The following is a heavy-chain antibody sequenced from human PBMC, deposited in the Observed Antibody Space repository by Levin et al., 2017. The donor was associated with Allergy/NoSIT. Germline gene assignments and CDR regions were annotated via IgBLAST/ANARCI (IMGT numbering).Heavy chain of an antibody. J-gene: IGHJ4*02. CDR3: AKPYGSRNYYNNQFAC. V-gene: IGHV3-30*18. CDR1: GFTFSAYG. Sequence: LSLTCAASGFTFSAYGMHWVRQAPGKGLEWVAVSLSDGSNTYYADSVKGRFTISRDNSKNTLYLQMNSLSAEDTAVYYCAKPYGSRNYYNNQFACWGQGALVTVSS. CDR2: SLSDGSNT. D-gene: IGHD3-10*01.